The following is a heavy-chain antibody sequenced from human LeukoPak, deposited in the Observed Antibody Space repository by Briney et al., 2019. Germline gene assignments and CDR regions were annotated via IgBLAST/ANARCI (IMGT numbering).Heavy chain of an antibody. Sequence: SQTLSLTGAISGDSVSSISAAWNWIRQSPSRGLQWLGKTYYRSKWYNDYAESVKSRIGINADTSKNQFSLQVNSVTPEDTALYYCARGRDGDNYFDYWGQGTLVTVSS. J-gene: IGHJ4*02. V-gene: IGHV6-1*01. CDR3: ARGRDGDNYFDY. D-gene: IGHD5-24*01. CDR1: GDSVSSISAA. CDR2: TYYRSKWYN.